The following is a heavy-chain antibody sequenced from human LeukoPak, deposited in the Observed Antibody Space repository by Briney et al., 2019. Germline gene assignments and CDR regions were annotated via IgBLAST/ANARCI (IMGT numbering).Heavy chain of an antibody. Sequence: SVKVSCKASGGTFSSYAISWVRQAPGQGLEWMGGIIPIFGTANYAQKFQGRVTITADESTNTAYMELSSLRSEDTAVYYCARDGSLSGYSSSDFDYWGQGTLVTVSS. CDR1: GGTFSSYA. J-gene: IGHJ4*02. V-gene: IGHV1-69*01. D-gene: IGHD6-13*01. CDR3: ARDGSLSGYSSSDFDY. CDR2: IIPIFGTA.